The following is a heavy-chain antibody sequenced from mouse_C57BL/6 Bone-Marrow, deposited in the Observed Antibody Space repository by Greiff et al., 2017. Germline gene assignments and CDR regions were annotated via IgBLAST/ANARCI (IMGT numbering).Heavy chain of an antibody. V-gene: IGHV1-26*01. J-gene: IGHJ2*01. CDR1: GYTFTDYY. Sequence: VQLQQSGPELVKPGASVKISCKASGYTFTDYYMNWVKQSHGKSLEWIGDINPNNGGTSYNQKFKGKATLTVDKSSSTAYMELRSLTSEDSAVYYCARGYYGSSVDYWGQGTTLTVSS. D-gene: IGHD1-1*01. CDR3: ARGYYGSSVDY. CDR2: INPNNGGT.